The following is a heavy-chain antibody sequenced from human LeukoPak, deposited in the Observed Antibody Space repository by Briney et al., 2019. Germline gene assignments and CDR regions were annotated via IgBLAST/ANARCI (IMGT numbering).Heavy chain of an antibody. CDR3: AREPPFRGFLDY. CDR1: GFTFSSYA. Sequence: GGSLRLSCAASGFTFSSYAMYWVRHAPGKGLEWVAVISFDGNIKYYADSVKGRFTISRDISKNTLFLQMNSLRTEDTAVYYCAREPPFRGFLDYWGQGTLVTVSS. J-gene: IGHJ4*02. D-gene: IGHD5-12*01. V-gene: IGHV3-30-3*01. CDR2: ISFDGNIK.